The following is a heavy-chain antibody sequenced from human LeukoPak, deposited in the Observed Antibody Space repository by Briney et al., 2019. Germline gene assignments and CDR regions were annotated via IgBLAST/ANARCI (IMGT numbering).Heavy chain of an antibody. Sequence: GGSLRLSCAASGFTFSSYAMSWVRQAPGKGLVWVSRISPTGSTTSYADSVKGRFTVSRDNAKNTLCLQVNNLRAEDTAVYYCARGPNSNWSGLDFWGQGTLLTVSS. J-gene: IGHJ4*02. CDR2: ISPTGSTT. V-gene: IGHV3-74*01. D-gene: IGHD6-6*01. CDR1: GFTFSSYA. CDR3: ARGPNSNWSGLDF.